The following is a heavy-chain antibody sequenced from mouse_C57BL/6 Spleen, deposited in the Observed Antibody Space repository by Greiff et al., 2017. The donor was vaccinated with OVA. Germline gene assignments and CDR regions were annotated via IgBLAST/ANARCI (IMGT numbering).Heavy chain of an antibody. Sequence: VQLQQSGAELVKPGASVKISCKASGYAFSSYWMNWVKQRPGKGLEWIGQIYPGDGDTNYNGKFKGKATLTADKSSSTAYMQLSSLTSEDSAVYFCARSAFFYGSSSYYAMDYWGQGTSVTVSS. V-gene: IGHV1-80*01. J-gene: IGHJ4*01. CDR3: ARSAFFYGSSSYYAMDY. D-gene: IGHD1-1*01. CDR2: IYPGDGDT. CDR1: GYAFSSYW.